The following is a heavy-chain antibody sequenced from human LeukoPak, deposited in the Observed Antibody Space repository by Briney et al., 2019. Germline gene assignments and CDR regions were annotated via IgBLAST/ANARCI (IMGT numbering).Heavy chain of an antibody. CDR1: GGSISSGRYY. V-gene: IGHV4-61*02. CDR2: IYTSGST. CDR3: AREGWKMTTVTTSWYFDL. J-gene: IGHJ2*01. D-gene: IGHD4-17*01. Sequence: PSETLSLTCTVSGGSISSGRYYWSWIRQPAGKGLEWIGRIYTSGSTNYNPSLKSRATISVDTSKNQFSLKLSSVTTADTAVYYCAREGWKMTTVTTSWYFDLWGRGTLVTVSS.